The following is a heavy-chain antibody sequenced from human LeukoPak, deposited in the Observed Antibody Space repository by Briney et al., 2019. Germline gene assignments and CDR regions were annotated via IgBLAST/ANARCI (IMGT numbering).Heavy chain of an antibody. CDR1: GFTFSSYV. J-gene: IGHJ5*02. D-gene: IGHD3-16*01. CDR3: APPDILMDIA. Sequence: GGSLRLSCAASGFTFSSYVMSWVRQAPGKGLEWVSCITDSGGSTYYAVSVKGRFTISRDNSKNMLYLQMNSLRAEDTAVYYCAPPDILMDIAWGQGTLVTVSS. V-gene: IGHV3-23*01. CDR2: ITDSGGST.